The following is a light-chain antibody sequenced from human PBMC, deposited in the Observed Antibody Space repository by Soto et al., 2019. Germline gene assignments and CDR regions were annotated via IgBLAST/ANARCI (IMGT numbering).Light chain of an antibody. CDR1: QSVSSY. J-gene: IGKJ3*01. CDR3: QQRHSWPPIFT. V-gene: IGKV3-11*01. Sequence: EIVLTQSPATLSLSPGGRATLSCRASQSVSSYLAWYQQKPGQAPRLLIYDASNRATGIPARFSGSGSGTDFTLTISSLEPEDFAVYYCQQRHSWPPIFTFGPGTKVDIK. CDR2: DAS.